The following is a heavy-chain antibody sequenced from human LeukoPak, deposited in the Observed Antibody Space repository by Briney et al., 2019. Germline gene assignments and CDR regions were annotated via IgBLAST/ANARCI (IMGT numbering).Heavy chain of an antibody. Sequence: PGRSLRLSCTASGFTFGDYAMSWVRQAPGKGLEWVGFIRSKGYGGTTEYAASVKGRFTISRDDSKSIACLQMNSLKTEDTAVYYCSRGFTFGGVIPAYWGQGTLVTVSS. CDR2: IRSKGYGGTT. CDR3: SRGFTFGGVIPAY. D-gene: IGHD3-16*02. CDR1: GFTFGDYA. J-gene: IGHJ4*02. V-gene: IGHV3-49*04.